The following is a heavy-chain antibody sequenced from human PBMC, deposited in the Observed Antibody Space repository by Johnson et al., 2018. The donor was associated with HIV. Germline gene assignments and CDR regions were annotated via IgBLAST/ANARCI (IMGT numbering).Heavy chain of an antibody. CDR3: VKRMGQLVQLDAFDI. J-gene: IGHJ3*02. V-gene: IGHV3-23*04. D-gene: IGHD6-6*01. CDR1: GFTFSSYA. Sequence: VQLVESGGGLVQPGGSLRLSCAASGFTFSSYAMGWVRQAPGKGLEWVSGIRGSGGSTNYADSVKGRFTISRDNSKNTLYLEMNSLRAEDTAVYYCVKRMGQLVQLDAFDIWGQGTMVTVSS. CDR2: IRGSGGST.